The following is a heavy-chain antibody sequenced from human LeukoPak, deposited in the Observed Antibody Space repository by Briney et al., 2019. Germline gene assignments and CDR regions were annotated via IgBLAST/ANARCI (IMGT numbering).Heavy chain of an antibody. J-gene: IGHJ5*02. Sequence: SETLSLTCTVSGGSISSSSYYWGWIRQPPGKGLEWIGSIYYSGSTYYNPSLKSRVTISVDTSKNQFSLKLSSVTAADTAVYYCAKVFGELLYSPNNWFDPWGQGTLVTVSS. D-gene: IGHD3-10*01. CDR2: IYYSGST. CDR3: AKVFGELLYSPNNWFDP. CDR1: GGSISSSSYY. V-gene: IGHV4-39*01.